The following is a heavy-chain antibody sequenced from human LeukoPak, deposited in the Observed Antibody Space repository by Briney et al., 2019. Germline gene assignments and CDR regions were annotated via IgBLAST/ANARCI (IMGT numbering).Heavy chain of an antibody. CDR2: FSYSGTT. CDR1: GGSISSSTYY. J-gene: IGHJ4*02. Sequence: SETLSLTCTASGGSISSSTYYWGWIRQPPGKGLEWIGTFSYSGTTYYNPSLRSRVTISVDTSKNQFSLKLSSGTAADTAVYYCAVNTYYDFWSGYFTWGQGTLVTVSS. D-gene: IGHD3-3*01. CDR3: AVNTYYDFWSGYFT. V-gene: IGHV4-39*01.